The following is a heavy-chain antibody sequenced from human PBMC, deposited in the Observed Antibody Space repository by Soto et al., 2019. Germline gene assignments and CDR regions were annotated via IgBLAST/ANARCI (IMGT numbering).Heavy chain of an antibody. Sequence: ASVKVSCKVSGYTLTELSMHWVRQAPGKGLEWMGGFDPEDGETIYAQKFQGRVTMTEDTSTDTAYMELSSLRSEDTAVYYCATGYYDSSGYPKGHSYVPLPFDYWGQGALVTVSS. CDR1: GYTLTELS. CDR3: ATGYYDSSGYPKGHSYVPLPFDY. CDR2: FDPEDGET. J-gene: IGHJ4*02. V-gene: IGHV1-24*01. D-gene: IGHD3-22*01.